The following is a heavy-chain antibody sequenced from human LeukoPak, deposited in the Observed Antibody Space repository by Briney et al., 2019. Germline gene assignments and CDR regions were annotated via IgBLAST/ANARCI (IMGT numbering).Heavy chain of an antibody. CDR2: INGDGINT. V-gene: IGHV3-74*01. D-gene: IGHD1/OR15-1a*01. J-gene: IGHJ3*02. CDR1: RISVSNNY. CDR3: ARGNKHAFDI. Sequence: GGSLRLSCAASRISVSNNYMSWVRQAPGKGLVWISHINGDGINTNYADSVKGRFTISRDNAKNTLYLQMNSLRAEDTAVYHCARGNKHAFDIWGQGTMVTVSS.